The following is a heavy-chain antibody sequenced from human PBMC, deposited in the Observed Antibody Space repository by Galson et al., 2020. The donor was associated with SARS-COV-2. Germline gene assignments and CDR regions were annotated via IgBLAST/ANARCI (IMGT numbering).Heavy chain of an antibody. D-gene: IGHD3-10*01. J-gene: IGHJ6*02. V-gene: IGHV3-11*01. CDR2: ISSSGSTI. CDR3: AREKVRGVISWGKYYYYGIDV. Sequence: PGKGLEWVSYISSSGSTIYYADSVKGRFTISRDNAKNSLYLQMNSLRAEDTAVYYCAREKVRGVISWGKYYYYGIDVWCQGTMVFVSS.